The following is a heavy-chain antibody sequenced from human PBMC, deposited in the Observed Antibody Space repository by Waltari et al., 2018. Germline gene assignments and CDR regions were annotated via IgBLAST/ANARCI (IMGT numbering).Heavy chain of an antibody. J-gene: IGHJ4*02. CDR1: GFTFSSYR. CDR2: ISSSSSYI. V-gene: IGHV3-21*01. CDR3: ARDQYYYDSSGYGY. Sequence: EVQLVESGGGLVKPGGSLRLSCAASGFTFSSYRMNWVRQAPGKGLEWVSSISSSSSYIYYADSVKGRFTISRDNAKNSLYLQMNSLRAEDTAVYYCARDQYYYDSSGYGYWGQGTLVTVSS. D-gene: IGHD3-22*01.